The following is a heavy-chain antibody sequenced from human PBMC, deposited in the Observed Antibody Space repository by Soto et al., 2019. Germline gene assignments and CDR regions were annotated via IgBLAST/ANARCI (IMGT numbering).Heavy chain of an antibody. Sequence: QLQLQESGPGLVKPSETLSLTCTVSNDSISSSTSYWGWIPQPPGKGLDWIGIIYYSGSTYYSTSLKSRVSISADTSKNQFSLMLSSVTAADTAAYYCARALVVAAYYAFDIWGPGTMVTVSS. D-gene: IGHD2-15*01. CDR2: IYYSGST. CDR1: NDSISSSTSY. CDR3: ARALVVAAYYAFDI. V-gene: IGHV4-39*02. J-gene: IGHJ3*02.